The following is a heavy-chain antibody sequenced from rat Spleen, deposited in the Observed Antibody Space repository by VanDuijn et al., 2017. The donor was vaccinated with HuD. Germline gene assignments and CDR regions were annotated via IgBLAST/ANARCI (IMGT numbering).Heavy chain of an antibody. J-gene: IGHJ1*01. D-gene: IGHD1-1*01. CDR3: SRSTTVDWYFDF. Sequence: QVQLKESGPGLVQPSQTLSLTCTVSGFSLTTYGVTWVRQPPGKGLEWMGGIGGDGTTNYNPVLKSRLSISRDTSRSQVFLKVNSLQTEDTATYFCSRSTTVDWYFDFWGPGTMVTVSS. CDR2: IGGDGTT. CDR1: GFSLTTYG. V-gene: IGHV2-13*01.